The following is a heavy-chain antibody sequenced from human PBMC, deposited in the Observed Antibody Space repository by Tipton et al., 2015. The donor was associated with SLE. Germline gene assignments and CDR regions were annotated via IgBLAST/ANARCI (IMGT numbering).Heavy chain of an antibody. CDR3: ASQNSIRGDAFDI. V-gene: IGHV4-39*07. CDR1: GGSISSSSYY. CDR2: IYYSGST. Sequence: LRLSCTVSGGSISSSSYYWGWIRQPPGKGLEWIGSIYYSGSTYYNPSLKSRVTISVDTSKNHFSLKLSSVTAADTAVYYCASQNSIRGDAFDIWGQGTMVTVSS. D-gene: IGHD2-21*01. J-gene: IGHJ3*02.